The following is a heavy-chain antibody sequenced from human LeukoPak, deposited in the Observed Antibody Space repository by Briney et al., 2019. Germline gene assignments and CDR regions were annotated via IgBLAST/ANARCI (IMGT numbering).Heavy chain of an antibody. CDR2: IKEDGTET. V-gene: IGHV3-7*03. J-gene: IGHJ4*02. Sequence: PGGSLRPSCAASGFMFSSNWMSWVRLAPGKGLEWVVNIKEDGTETYYVDSVKGRFTISRDNAKNSLYLQMNSLRVEDTAVYYCAKEGRSLQTYWGQGTLVTVSS. CDR3: AKEGRSLQTY. CDR1: GFMFSSNW. D-gene: IGHD5-24*01.